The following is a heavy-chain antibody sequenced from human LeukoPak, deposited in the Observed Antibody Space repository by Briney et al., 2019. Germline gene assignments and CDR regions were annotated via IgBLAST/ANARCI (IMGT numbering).Heavy chain of an antibody. J-gene: IGHJ4*02. CDR2: IYHSGST. Sequence: SGTLSLTCAVSGGSISSSNWWSWVRQPPGKGLEWIGEIYHSGSTNYNPSLKSRVTISVDKSKNQFSLKLSSVTAADTAVYYCARLSNYGIYYFDCWGQGTLVTVSS. D-gene: IGHD3-10*01. V-gene: IGHV4-4*02. CDR1: GGSISSSNW. CDR3: ARLSNYGIYYFDC.